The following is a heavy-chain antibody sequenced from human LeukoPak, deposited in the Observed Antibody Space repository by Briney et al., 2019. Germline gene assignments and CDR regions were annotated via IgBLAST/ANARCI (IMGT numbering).Heavy chain of an antibody. CDR1: GFTFSSYS. CDR3: ARDRHVRILRTSKGYFYYGIDL. J-gene: IGHJ6*04. V-gene: IGHV3-21*01. CDR2: ISSSSSYI. D-gene: IGHD3-22*01. Sequence: KAGGSLRLSCAASGFTFSSYSMIWVRQAPGKGLEWVSSISSSSSYIFYADSVKGRFTISRDNAKNSLDLQMNSLRAEDTAVYYCARDRHVRILRTSKGYFYYGIDLWAKDTTVTVST.